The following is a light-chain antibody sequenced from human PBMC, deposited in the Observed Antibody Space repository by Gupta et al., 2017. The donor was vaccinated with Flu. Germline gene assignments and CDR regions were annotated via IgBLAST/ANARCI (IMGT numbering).Light chain of an antibody. J-gene: IGLJ1*01. CDR3: YSFVDGDTYL. CDR1: SSDVGGSKY. CDR2: EVS. V-gene: IGLV2-8*01. Sequence: QSALTQPPSASGSSGQSVTISCTGTSSDVGGSKYVSWYQQYPGKAPRLIIYEVSKRPSGVPDRFSGSKSGNTASLTVSGRQTEDEADYYCYSFVDGDTYLFGTGTKVTVL.